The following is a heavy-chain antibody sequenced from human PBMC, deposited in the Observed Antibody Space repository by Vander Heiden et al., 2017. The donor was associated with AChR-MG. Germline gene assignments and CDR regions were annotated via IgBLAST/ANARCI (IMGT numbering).Heavy chain of an antibody. CDR3: ARTAMGYYFDY. V-gene: IGHV3-21*01. Sequence: EVQLVESGGGLVKPGGSPRLSCEASGCTFSSYSMNWVRQAPGKGLEWVASISSSSSYIYYADSVKGRFTIARDNAKNSLYLQMNSLRAEDTAVYYCARTAMGYYFDYWGQGTLVTVSS. CDR1: GCTFSSYS. J-gene: IGHJ4*02. D-gene: IGHD5-18*01. CDR2: ISSSSSYI.